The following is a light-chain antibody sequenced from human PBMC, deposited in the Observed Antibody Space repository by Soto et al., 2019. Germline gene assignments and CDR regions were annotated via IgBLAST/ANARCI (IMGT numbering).Light chain of an antibody. CDR3: QQYYSTPYT. CDR1: PSVLSSSNNKNY. V-gene: IGKV4-1*01. J-gene: IGKJ2*01. CDR2: WAS. Sequence: DFVMTQTPDSLAVSLGERATINCKSSPSVLSSSNNKNYLAWYQQKPGQPPKLLIYWASTRDSGVPDRFSGSGSGTDFTLTISSXQAEDVAVYYCQQYYSTPYTFGQGTKVDIK.